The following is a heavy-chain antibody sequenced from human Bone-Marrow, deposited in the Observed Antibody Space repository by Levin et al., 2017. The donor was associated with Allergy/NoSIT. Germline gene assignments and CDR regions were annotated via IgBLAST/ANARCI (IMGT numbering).Heavy chain of an antibody. Sequence: QPGGSLRLSCAASGFTFSAYAMHWVRQAPGKGLEWVAHIRYDGTGQAFADSVKGRFTISRDNSKNTVTLQMNSLRVEDTGLYYCAKSKWQNAAGEAFDSWGQGTLVTVSS. V-gene: IGHV3-30*02. CDR1: GFTFSAYA. CDR3: AKSKWQNAAGEAFDS. CDR2: IRYDGTGQ. J-gene: IGHJ4*02. D-gene: IGHD3-16*01.